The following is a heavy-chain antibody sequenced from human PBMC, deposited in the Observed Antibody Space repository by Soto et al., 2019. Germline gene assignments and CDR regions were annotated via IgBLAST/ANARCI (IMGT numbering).Heavy chain of an antibody. J-gene: IGHJ4*02. D-gene: IGHD3-3*01. CDR3: ARAPRDFWSGYYTLCYFDY. Sequence: PSETLSLTCTVSGGSISSGGYYWSWIRQHPGKGLEWIGYIYYSGSTYYNPSLKSRVTISVDTPKNQFPLKLSSVTAADTAVYYCARAPRDFWSGYYTLCYFDYWGQGTLVTVSS. CDR2: IYYSGST. CDR1: GGSISSGGYY. V-gene: IGHV4-31*03.